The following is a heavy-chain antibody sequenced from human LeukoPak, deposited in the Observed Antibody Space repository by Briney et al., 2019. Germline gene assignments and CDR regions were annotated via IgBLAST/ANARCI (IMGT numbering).Heavy chain of an antibody. CDR3: AKLASDDNWFDP. V-gene: IGHV3-23*01. D-gene: IGHD1-26*01. J-gene: IGHJ5*02. CDR1: GFTFSSYA. CDR2: ISGSGGST. Sequence: GGSLRLSCAASGFTFSSYAMSWVRQAPGKGLEWVSVISGSGGSTYYADSVKGRFTISRDNSKNTLYLQINSLRAEDTAVYYCAKLASDDNWFDPWGQGTLVTVSS.